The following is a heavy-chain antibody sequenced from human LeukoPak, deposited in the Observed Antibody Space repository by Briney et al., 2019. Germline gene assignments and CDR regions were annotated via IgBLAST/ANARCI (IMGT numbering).Heavy chain of an antibody. J-gene: IGHJ4*02. V-gene: IGHV4-34*01. CDR1: GGSFSGYY. CDR2: INHSGST. Sequence: SETLSLTCAVYGGSFSGYYWSWIRQPPGKGLEWIGEINHSGSTNYNPSLKSRVTISADTSKNQFSLKLSSVTAADTAVYYCARYCSSTSCPDILTGGFDYWGQGTLVTVSS. CDR3: ARYCSSTSCPDILTGGFDY. D-gene: IGHD2-2*01.